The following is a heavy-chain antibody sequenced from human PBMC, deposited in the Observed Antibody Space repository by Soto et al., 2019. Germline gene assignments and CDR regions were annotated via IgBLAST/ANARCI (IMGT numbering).Heavy chain of an antibody. V-gene: IGHV1-58*01. D-gene: IGHD3-16*02. CDR2: IVVGSGNT. CDR3: AADMITFGGVIVIPTYGMDV. J-gene: IGHJ6*02. Sequence: SVKVSCKASGFTFTSSAVQWVQQARGQRLEWIGWIVVGSGNTNYAQKFQERVTITRDMSTSTAYMELSSLRSEDTAVYYCAADMITFGGVIVIPTYGMDVWGQGTTVIVSS. CDR1: GFTFTSSA.